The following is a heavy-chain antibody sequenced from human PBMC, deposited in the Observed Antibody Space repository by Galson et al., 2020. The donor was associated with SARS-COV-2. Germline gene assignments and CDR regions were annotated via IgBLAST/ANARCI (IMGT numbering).Heavy chain of an antibody. V-gene: IGHV3-74*01. J-gene: IGHJ6*02. D-gene: IGHD3-22*01. CDR2: INSDGSST. Sequence: GESLKIYCAASGFTFSSYWMHWVRQAPGKGPVWVSRINSDGSSTSYADSVKGRFTISRDNAKNTLYLQMNSLRAEDTAVYYCARESSGYYKYGMDVWGQGTTVTVSS. CDR3: ARESSGYYKYGMDV. CDR1: GFTFSSYW.